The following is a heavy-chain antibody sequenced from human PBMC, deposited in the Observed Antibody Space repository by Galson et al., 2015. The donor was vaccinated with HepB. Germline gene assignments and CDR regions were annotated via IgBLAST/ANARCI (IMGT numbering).Heavy chain of an antibody. V-gene: IGHV4-59*11. Sequence: ETLSLTCTVSGGSITSHYWSWVRQPPGKGLEWIGYFFYTGSATYNPSLKSRVTISVDTSKNQFSLRLSSVTAADTAVYYCARSRYFDWLLSDAFDIWGQGTMVTVSS. CDR1: GGSITSHY. J-gene: IGHJ3*02. CDR3: ARSRYFDWLLSDAFDI. CDR2: FFYTGSA. D-gene: IGHD3-9*01.